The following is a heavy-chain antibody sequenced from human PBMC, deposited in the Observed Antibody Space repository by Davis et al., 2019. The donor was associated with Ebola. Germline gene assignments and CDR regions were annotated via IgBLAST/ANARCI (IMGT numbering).Heavy chain of an antibody. V-gene: IGHV3-49*04. D-gene: IGHD3-22*01. Sequence: GESLKISCAASGFTFSSYAMSWVRQAPGKGLEWVGFIRSKAYGGTTEYAASVKGRFTISRDDSKSIAYLQMNSLKTEDTAVYYCSRERGAYYYDSSGHYGYYYYGMDVWGQGTTVTVSS. CDR2: IRSKAYGGTT. CDR1: GFTFSSYA. J-gene: IGHJ6*02. CDR3: SRERGAYYYDSSGHYGYYYYGMDV.